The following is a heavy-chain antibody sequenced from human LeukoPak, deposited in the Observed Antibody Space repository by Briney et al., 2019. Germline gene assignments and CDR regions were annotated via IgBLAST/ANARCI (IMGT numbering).Heavy chain of an antibody. D-gene: IGHD6-13*01. CDR1: GFTFSSYA. CDR3: AKYSSSWYFFWFDP. V-gene: IGHV3-23*01. Sequence: PGGSLRLSCAASGFTFSSYAMSWVRQAPGKGLEWVSAISGSGGSTYYADSVRGRFTISRDNSKNTLYLQMNSLRAEDTAVYYCAKYSSSWYFFWFDPWGQGTLVTVSS. J-gene: IGHJ5*02. CDR2: ISGSGGST.